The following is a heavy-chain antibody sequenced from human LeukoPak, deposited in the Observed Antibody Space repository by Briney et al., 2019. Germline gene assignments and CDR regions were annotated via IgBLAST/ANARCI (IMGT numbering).Heavy chain of an antibody. Sequence: SETLSLTCAVSGGSVSSGGYSWSWIRQPPGKGLEWIGYIYHSGNTYYNPSLKNRVTISVDTSKNQFSLKLSSVTAADTAVYYCAIRYGYCSGGSCPRYFDYWGQGTLVTVSS. CDR1: GGSVSSGGYS. CDR2: IYHSGNT. CDR3: AIRYGYCSGGSCPRYFDY. J-gene: IGHJ4*02. D-gene: IGHD2-15*01. V-gene: IGHV4-30-2*01.